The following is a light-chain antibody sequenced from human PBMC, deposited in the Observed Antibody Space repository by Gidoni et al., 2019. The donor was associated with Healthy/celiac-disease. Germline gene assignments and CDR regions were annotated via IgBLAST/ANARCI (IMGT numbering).Light chain of an antibody. J-gene: IGKJ2*01. V-gene: IGKV3-11*01. CDR3: QQRSNWPPYT. CDR2: DAS. Sequence: ELVLTQSPATLSLSPGERATLSCRASQSVSSYLAWYQQKPGQAPRLLIYDASNRATGIPARYSGSGSGTDFNLTISSLEQEDFAVYYCQQRSNWPPYTFGQGTKLEIK. CDR1: QSVSSY.